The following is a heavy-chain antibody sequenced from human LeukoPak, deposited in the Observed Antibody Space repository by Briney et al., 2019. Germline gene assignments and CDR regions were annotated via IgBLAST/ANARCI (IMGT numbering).Heavy chain of an antibody. CDR1: GFTFSSYN. CDR3: ARYSSSWYHYYYYMDV. J-gene: IGHJ6*03. CDR2: ISSGSSYI. V-gene: IGHV3-21*01. Sequence: GGSLRLSCAASGFTFSSYNMNWVRQAPGKGLEWVSSISSGSSYIYNADSVKGRFAISRDNAKNSLYLQMNSLRAEDTAVYYCARYSSSWYHYYYYMDVWGKGTTVTVSS. D-gene: IGHD6-13*01.